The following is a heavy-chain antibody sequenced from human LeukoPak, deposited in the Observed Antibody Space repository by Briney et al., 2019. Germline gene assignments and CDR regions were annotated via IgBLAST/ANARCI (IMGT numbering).Heavy chain of an antibody. D-gene: IGHD2-15*01. CDR3: AKDGDCSGGTCYSGFDV. CDR2: IKQDGSEK. Sequence: GGSLRLSCAASGFTFSRYWMTWVLQAPGKGLEGVANIKQDGSEKYYVDSVKGRFSISRDNAKNSLYLQMNSLRAEDTAVYYCAKDGDCSGGTCYSGFDVWGQGTTVTVSS. CDR1: GFTFSRYW. V-gene: IGHV3-7*01. J-gene: IGHJ6*02.